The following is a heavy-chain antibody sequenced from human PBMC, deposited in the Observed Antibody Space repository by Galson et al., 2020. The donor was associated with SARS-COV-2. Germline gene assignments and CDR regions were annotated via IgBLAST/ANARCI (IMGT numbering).Heavy chain of an antibody. CDR3: AKERLKNFFGSASFNPDS. CDR2: ISYDGNNR. CDR1: GYSFSTSG. V-gene: IGHV3-30*18. Sequence: GGSLRLSCAASGYSFSTSGMHWVRQAPGKGLEWEAIISYDGNNRYYADSVKGRFTLSRDNSKNTVFLQMNSLRGEDTAVYFCAKERLKNFFGSASFNPDSWGQGTLVTVSS. D-gene: IGHD3-10*01. J-gene: IGHJ5*01.